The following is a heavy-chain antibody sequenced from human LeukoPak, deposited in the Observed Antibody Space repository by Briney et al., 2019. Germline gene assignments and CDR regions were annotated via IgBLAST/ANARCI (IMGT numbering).Heavy chain of an antibody. D-gene: IGHD5-18*01. CDR1: GGSISSYY. J-gene: IGHJ4*02. Sequence: SETLSLTCIVSGGSISSYYWSWIRQPPGKGLEWIGYIYSSGSTDYNPSLKSRVTISLDTSNHQFSLKLTSETAADTAVYYCARHVGIHLWSLYFDYWGQGSLVTVSS. CDR3: ARHVGIHLWSLYFDY. V-gene: IGHV4-59*12. CDR2: IYSSGST.